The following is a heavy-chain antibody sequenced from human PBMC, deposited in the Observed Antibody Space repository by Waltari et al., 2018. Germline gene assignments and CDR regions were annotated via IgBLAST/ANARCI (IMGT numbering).Heavy chain of an antibody. CDR2: IFTSGST. CDR1: GGSISSGSAY. CDR3: ARDEARYYDIMTGGGYYGLDV. J-gene: IGHJ6*02. V-gene: IGHV4-61*02. D-gene: IGHD3-9*01. Sequence: QVQLQESGPGLVRPSQTLSLTCNVSGGSISSGSAYRTWFRQPAGKGLEWVGHIFTSGSTKYNPSLKSRVSVSLDTSENQFSLRLSSVTAADTAVYYCARDEARYYDIMTGGGYYGLDVWGQGTTVTVSS.